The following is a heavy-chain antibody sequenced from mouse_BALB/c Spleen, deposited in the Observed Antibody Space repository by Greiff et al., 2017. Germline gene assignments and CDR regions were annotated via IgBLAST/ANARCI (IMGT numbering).Heavy chain of an antibody. CDR1: GFTFSSYA. CDR2: ISSGGST. Sequence: DVKLVESGGGLVKPGGSLKLSCAASGFTFSSYAMSWVRQTPEKRLEWVASISSGGSTYYPDSVKGRFTISRDNARNILYLQMSSLRSEDTAMYYCARGQYYFDYWGQGTTLTVSS. CDR3: ARGQYYFDY. V-gene: IGHV5-6-5*01. J-gene: IGHJ2*01.